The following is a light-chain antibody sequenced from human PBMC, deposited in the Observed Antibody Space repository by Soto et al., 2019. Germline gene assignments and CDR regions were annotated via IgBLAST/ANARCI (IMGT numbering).Light chain of an antibody. CDR3: QQYDNWPRT. J-gene: IGKJ1*01. V-gene: IGKV3-15*01. CDR1: QSISNN. Sequence: EIVMTQSPATLSVSPGERATLSCRASQSISNNLVWYQQKPGQAPRLLIYGASTRATGFPARFSGSGFGTEFTLTISSPQSEDFGVYYCQQYDNWPRTFGQGTKVDIK. CDR2: GAS.